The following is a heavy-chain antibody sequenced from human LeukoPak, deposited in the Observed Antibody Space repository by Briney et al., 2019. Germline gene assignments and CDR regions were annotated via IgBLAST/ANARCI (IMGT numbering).Heavy chain of an antibody. V-gene: IGHV4-4*09. J-gene: IGHJ5*02. D-gene: IGHD1-26*01. CDR2: IYTSGST. CDR3: ARPHSGRILFCYP. CDR1: GGSISSYY. Sequence: PSETLSLTCTVSGGSISSYYWSWIRQPPGKGLEWIGYIYTSGSTNYNPSLKSRVTISVDTSKNQFSLKLSSVTAADTAVYYCARPHSGRILFCYPWGQGTLVAVSS.